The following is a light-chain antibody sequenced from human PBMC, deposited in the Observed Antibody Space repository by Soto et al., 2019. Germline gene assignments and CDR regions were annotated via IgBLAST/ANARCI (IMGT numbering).Light chain of an antibody. J-gene: IGKJ3*01. V-gene: IGKV2-30*01. CDR3: MQGSYWPFT. Sequence: EVVMTQSPLSLPVTLGQPASISCRSSQSLVYSNGNTYVNWFQQRPGQSPRRLIYEVSKRDSGVADRFSGSGSGTDFTLKISRVEAEDVGVYDCMQGSYWPFTFGPGTKVDI. CDR1: QSLVYSNGNTY. CDR2: EVS.